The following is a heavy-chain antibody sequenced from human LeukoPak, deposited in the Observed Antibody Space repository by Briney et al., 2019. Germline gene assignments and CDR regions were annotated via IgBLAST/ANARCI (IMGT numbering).Heavy chain of an antibody. CDR3: ARGLGALYFDY. D-gene: IGHD3-10*01. V-gene: IGHV3-21*01. CDR1: GFTFSSYS. J-gene: IGHJ4*02. Sequence: GGSLRLSCAASGFTFSSYSMNWVRQAPGKGLEWVSSISSSSYIYYADSVKGRFTISRDNAKNSLYLQMNSLRAEDTAVYYCARGLGALYFDYWGQGTLVTVSS. CDR2: ISSSSYI.